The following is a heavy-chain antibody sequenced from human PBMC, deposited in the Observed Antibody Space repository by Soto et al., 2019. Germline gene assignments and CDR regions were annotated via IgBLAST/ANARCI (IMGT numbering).Heavy chain of an antibody. CDR2: IGTAGDT. D-gene: IGHD4-17*01. Sequence: GGSLRLSCAASGFTFSSYDMHWVRQATGKGLEWVSAIGTAGDTYYPGSVKGRFTISRENAKNSLYLQMNSLRAEDTAVYYCARVLTGLVRWPYIDYWGQGTLVTVSS. J-gene: IGHJ4*02. V-gene: IGHV3-13*01. CDR1: GFTFSSYD. CDR3: ARVLTGLVRWPYIDY.